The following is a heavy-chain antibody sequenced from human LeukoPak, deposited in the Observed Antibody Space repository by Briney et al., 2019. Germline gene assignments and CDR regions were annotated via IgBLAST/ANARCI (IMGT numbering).Heavy chain of an antibody. CDR1: GFTFSSYS. CDR2: NPDGTTT. V-gene: IGHV3-74*01. Sequence: GGSLRLSCAASGFTFSSYSMNWVRQAPGMGLVWVSRNPDGTTTSYADSVKGRFTISRDNAKNTLYLQMNSLRAEDTAVYYRARGYSGSYRIDYWGQGTLVTVSS. D-gene: IGHD1-26*01. J-gene: IGHJ4*02. CDR3: ARGYSGSYRIDY.